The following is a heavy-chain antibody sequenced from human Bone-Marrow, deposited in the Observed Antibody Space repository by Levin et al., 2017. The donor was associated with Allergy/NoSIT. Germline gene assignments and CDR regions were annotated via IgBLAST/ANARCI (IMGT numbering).Heavy chain of an antibody. Sequence: GESLKISCAASGFTFSSYGMHWVRQAPGKGLEWVAVISYDGSNKYYADSVKGRFTISRDNSKKTLYLQMNSLRAEDTAVYYCARSGGCGGECQRASGAYHFNFGMDVWRLGTTVTVS. CDR3: ARSGGCGGECQRASGAYHFNFGMDV. J-gene: IGHJ6*02. CDR1: GFTFSSYG. CDR2: ISYDGSNK. V-gene: IGHV3-30*03. D-gene: IGHD2-21*01.